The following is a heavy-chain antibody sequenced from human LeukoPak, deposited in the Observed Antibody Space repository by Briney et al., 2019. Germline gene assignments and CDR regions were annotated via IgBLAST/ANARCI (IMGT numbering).Heavy chain of an antibody. J-gene: IGHJ6*04. V-gene: IGHV1-69*13. CDR1: GYIFIGYY. Sequence: SVKVSCKASGYIFIGYYMHWARQAPGQGLEWMGGIIPIFGTANYAQKFQGRVTITADESTSTAYMELSSLRSEDKAVYYCARSLELREFPAMHYYYYYGMDVWGKGTTVTVSS. CDR2: IIPIFGTA. CDR3: ARSLELREFPAMHYYYYYGMDV. D-gene: IGHD2/OR15-2a*01.